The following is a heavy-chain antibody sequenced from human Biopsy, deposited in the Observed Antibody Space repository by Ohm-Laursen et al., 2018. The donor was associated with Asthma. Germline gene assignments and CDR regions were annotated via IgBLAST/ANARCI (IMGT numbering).Heavy chain of an antibody. CDR1: GYTFIGCH. V-gene: IGHV1-2*06. CDR3: ARGQKSAGDRWFDP. CDR2: INPNSGGT. J-gene: IGHJ5*02. D-gene: IGHD6-13*01. Sequence: ASVKVSCKASGYTFIGCHINWVRQAPGQGLEWMGRINPNSGGTNYAQKFQGRVTMTRDTSISTAYMEVSRLRSDDTAVYYCARGQKSAGDRWFDPWGQGTLVTVSS.